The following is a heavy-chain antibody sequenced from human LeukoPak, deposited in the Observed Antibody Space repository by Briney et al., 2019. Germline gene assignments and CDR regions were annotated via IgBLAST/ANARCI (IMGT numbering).Heavy chain of an antibody. CDR2: ISSSSGTI. J-gene: IGHJ6*02. CDR3: ARDQEVVTAPFYGMDV. V-gene: IGHV3-48*02. D-gene: IGHD2-21*02. Sequence: GGSLRLSCAASGFTFSSYSMNWVRQAPGKGLEWVSYISSSSGTIYYADSVKGRFTISRDNAKNSLYLQMNSLRDEGTAVYYCARDQEVVTAPFYGMDVWGQGTTVTVSS. CDR1: GFTFSSYS.